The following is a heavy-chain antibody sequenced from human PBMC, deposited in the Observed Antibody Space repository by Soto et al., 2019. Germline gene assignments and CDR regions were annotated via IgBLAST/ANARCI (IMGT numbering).Heavy chain of an antibody. J-gene: IGHJ6*03. D-gene: IGHD2-2*01. V-gene: IGHV3-33*01. CDR2: IWYDGSNK. CDR3: ARVLKSHPVVPAAINYYYYYMDV. Sequence: GGSLRLSCAASGFTFSSYGMHWVRQAPGKGLEWVAVIWYDGSNKYYADSVKGRFTISRDNSKNTLYLQMNSLRAEDTAVYYCARVLKSHPVVPAAINYYYYYMDVWGKGTTVTVSS. CDR1: GFTFSSYG.